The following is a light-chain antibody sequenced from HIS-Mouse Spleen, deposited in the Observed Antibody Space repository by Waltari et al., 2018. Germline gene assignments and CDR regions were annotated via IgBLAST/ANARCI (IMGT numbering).Light chain of an antibody. CDR2: EDN. V-gene: IGLV6-57*04. CDR3: QSYDSSNHAV. CDR1: SGSIASNY. J-gene: IGLJ3*02. Sequence: NLMLTQPHSVSESPGKTVTISCTRSSGSIASNYVQWYQQRPGSAPTTVIYEDNQRPSGVPDRFSGSIDSSSNSASLTISGLKTEDEADYYCQSYDSSNHAVFGGGTKLTVL.